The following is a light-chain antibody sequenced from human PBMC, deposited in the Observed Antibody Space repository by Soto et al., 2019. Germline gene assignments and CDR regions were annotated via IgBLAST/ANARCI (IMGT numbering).Light chain of an antibody. CDR1: QSVSSN. J-gene: IGKJ1*01. CDR3: QQYNNWPPT. Sequence: EIAQTQAPATLSVSPGARATLSCRASQSVSSNLAWYQQKPGQAPRLLIYGASTRATGIPARFSGSGSGTEFTLTISSLQSEDFAVYYCQQYNNWPPTFGQGTKVDI. CDR2: GAS. V-gene: IGKV3-15*01.